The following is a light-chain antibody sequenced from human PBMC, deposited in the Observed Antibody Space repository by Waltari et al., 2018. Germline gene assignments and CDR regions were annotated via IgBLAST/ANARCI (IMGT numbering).Light chain of an antibody. J-gene: IGLJ3*02. CDR3: LLYYGGPWV. CDR1: TGAVTSDYY. Sequence: QTVVTQEPSLTVSPGGTVTLTCASSTGAVTSDYYPNWFQQKPGQAPRALIHRTSVRYPWTPTRFSGSLLGDNAALTLSGVQPEDEADYYCLLYYGGPWVFGGGTKVTVL. CDR2: RTS. V-gene: IGLV7-43*01.